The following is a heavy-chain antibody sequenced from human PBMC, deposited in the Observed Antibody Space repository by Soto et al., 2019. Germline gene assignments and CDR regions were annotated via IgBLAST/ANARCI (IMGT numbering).Heavy chain of an antibody. CDR1: GYTFTSYG. Sequence: QVQLVQSGAEVKKPGASVKVSCKASGYTFTSYGISWVRQAPGQGLEWMGWISAYNGNTNYAQKLQGRVTMTTDTSTGTAYMELRSLRSDDTAVYYCARDPLSDYDILTGFYWFDPWGQGTLVTVSS. CDR3: ARDPLSDYDILTGFYWFDP. CDR2: ISAYNGNT. J-gene: IGHJ5*02. V-gene: IGHV1-18*01. D-gene: IGHD3-9*01.